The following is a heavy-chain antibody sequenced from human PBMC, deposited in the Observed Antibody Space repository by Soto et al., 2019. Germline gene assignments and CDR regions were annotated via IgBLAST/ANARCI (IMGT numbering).Heavy chain of an antibody. D-gene: IGHD6-19*01. CDR2: INYSGST. V-gene: IGHV4-39*02. CDR3: ARERLAVAGKGGWFDP. CDR1: GASIISSSYY. Sequence: SETLSLTCTVSGASIISSSYYWGWIRQPPGKGLEWIGSINYSGSTYYNPSLRSRVTISADTSKNQFSLKLRSVTAADTAVYYCARERLAVAGKGGWFDPWGQETLVTVSS. J-gene: IGHJ5*02.